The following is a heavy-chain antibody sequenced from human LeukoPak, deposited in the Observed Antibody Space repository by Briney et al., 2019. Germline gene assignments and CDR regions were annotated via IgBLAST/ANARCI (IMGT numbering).Heavy chain of an antibody. V-gene: IGHV4-59*08. D-gene: IGHD5-18*01. J-gene: IGHJ6*02. CDR2: IYYSGST. CDR1: GGSISSYY. Sequence: SETLSLTCTVSGGSISSYYWSWIRQPPGKGLERIGYIYYSGSTNYNPSLKSRVTISVDTSKNQFSLKLSSVTAADTAVYYCAGLSGGYSYGYFATYYGMDVWGQGTTVTVSS. CDR3: AGLSGGYSYGYFATYYGMDV.